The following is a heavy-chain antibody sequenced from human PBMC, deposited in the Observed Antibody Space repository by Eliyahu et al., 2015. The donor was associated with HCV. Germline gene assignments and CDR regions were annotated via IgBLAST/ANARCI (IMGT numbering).Heavy chain of an antibody. J-gene: IGHJ2*01. D-gene: IGHD1-1*01. CDR2: ISDSASVT. CDR1: GFXFGSYA. V-gene: IGHV3-23*01. CDR3: ARDRRVGTYWYFDL. Sequence: EVQLLDSGGGLVQPGGSLRLSCXASGFXFGSYAMSWVRQAPGKGLXWVSAISDSASVTYYADSVKGRFTISRDNSENTLYLLMNSLRAEDTAVYFCARDRRVGTYWYFDLWGRGTLVTVSS.